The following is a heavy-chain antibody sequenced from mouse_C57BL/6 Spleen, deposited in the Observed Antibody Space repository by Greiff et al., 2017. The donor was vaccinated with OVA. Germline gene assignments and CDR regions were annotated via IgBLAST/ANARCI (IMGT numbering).Heavy chain of an antibody. Sequence: VQLQESGAELVRPGTSVKVSCKASGYAFTNYLIEWVKQRPGQGLERIGVINPGSGGTNYNEKFKGKATLTADKSSSTAYMQLSSLTSEDSAVYFCARRGDGYYVGAMDYWGQGTSVTVSS. CDR2: INPGSGGT. D-gene: IGHD2-3*01. CDR3: ARRGDGYYVGAMDY. CDR1: GYAFTNYL. J-gene: IGHJ4*01. V-gene: IGHV1-54*01.